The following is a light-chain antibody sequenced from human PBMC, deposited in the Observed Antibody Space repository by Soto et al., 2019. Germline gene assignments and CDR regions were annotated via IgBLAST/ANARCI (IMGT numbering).Light chain of an antibody. CDR1: QTISNTF. Sequence: EIVLTQSPCTLSLSTGERATLSCRASQTISNTFLAWYQQRPGQAPRLLIYGASGRAAGIPDRFSGSGSGTDFTLSISRLEPEDFAVYYCQQYGVSPTFGGGTKVDIK. J-gene: IGKJ4*01. V-gene: IGKV3-20*01. CDR2: GAS. CDR3: QQYGVSPT.